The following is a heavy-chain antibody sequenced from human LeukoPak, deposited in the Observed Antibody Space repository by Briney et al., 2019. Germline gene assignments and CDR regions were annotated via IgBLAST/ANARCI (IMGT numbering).Heavy chain of an antibody. CDR3: ARGPGDGYNYGILDY. J-gene: IGHJ4*02. Sequence: PSETLSLTCSVSGGSISNYFWTWIRQPPGKGLEWIGYIYSSGSTYYNPSLKSRVTISVDTSKNRFSLKLSTVTAADTAVYYCARGPGDGYNYGILDYWGQGTLATVSA. CDR2: IYSSGST. D-gene: IGHD5-24*01. V-gene: IGHV4-59*08. CDR1: GGSISNYF.